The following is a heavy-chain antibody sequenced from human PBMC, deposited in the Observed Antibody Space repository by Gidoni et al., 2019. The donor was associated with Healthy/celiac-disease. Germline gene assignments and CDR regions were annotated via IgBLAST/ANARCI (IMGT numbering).Heavy chain of an antibody. V-gene: IGHV3-33*01. Sequence: QVQLVESGGGVVQPGRSLRLSCAASGFTFSSYGMHWVRQAPGKGLEWVAVIWYDGSNKYYADSVKGRFTISRDNSKNTLYLQMNSLRAEDTAVYYCARGDMVRGVTDYWGQGTLVTVSS. J-gene: IGHJ4*02. CDR3: ARGDMVRGVTDY. D-gene: IGHD3-10*01. CDR2: IWYDGSNK. CDR1: GFTFSSYG.